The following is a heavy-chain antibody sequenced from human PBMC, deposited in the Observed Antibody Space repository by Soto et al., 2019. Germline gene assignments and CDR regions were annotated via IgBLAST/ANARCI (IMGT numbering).Heavy chain of an antibody. CDR1: GGAFSSYA. CDR3: ARVDTAMVRKYYYGMDV. Sequence: SVKVSCKASGGAFSSYAISWVRQAPGQGLEWMGGIIPIFGTANYAQKFQGRVTITADESTSTAYMELSSLRSEDTAVYYCARVDTAMVRKYYYGMDVWGQGTTVTVSS. J-gene: IGHJ6*02. D-gene: IGHD5-18*01. CDR2: IIPIFGTA. V-gene: IGHV1-69*13.